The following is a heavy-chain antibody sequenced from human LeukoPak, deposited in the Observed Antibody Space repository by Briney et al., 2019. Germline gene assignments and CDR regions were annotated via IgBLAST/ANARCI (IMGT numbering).Heavy chain of an antibody. V-gene: IGHV4-59*01. CDR2: IYYSGST. Sequence: SETLSLTCTVSGGCISSYYWSWIRQPPGKGLEWIGYIYYSGSTNYNPSLKSRVTISVDTSKNQFSLKLSSVTAADTAVYYCAREGAGTPIDAFDIWGQGTMVTVSS. J-gene: IGHJ3*02. D-gene: IGHD2-15*01. CDR3: AREGAGTPIDAFDI. CDR1: GGCISSYY.